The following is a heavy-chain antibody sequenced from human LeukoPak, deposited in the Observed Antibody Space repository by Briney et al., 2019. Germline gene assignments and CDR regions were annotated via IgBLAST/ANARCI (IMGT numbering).Heavy chain of an antibody. D-gene: IGHD4-17*01. CDR2: ISYSGST. CDR1: GGSMRSYY. CDR3: AKMGNPATVTADY. Sequence: SEALSLTCTVSGGSMRSYYWSWIRQPPGKGLEWIGYISYSGSTIYNPSLKSRVTISVDTSENQFSLKLNSVTAADTAVYYCAKMGNPATVTADYWGQGTLVTVSS. V-gene: IGHV4-59*08. J-gene: IGHJ4*02.